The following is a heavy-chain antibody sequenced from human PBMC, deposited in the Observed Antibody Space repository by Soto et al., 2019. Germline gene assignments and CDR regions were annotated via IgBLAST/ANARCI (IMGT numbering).Heavy chain of an antibody. CDR3: ARSGDNYNRLDY. V-gene: IGHV3-11*06. CDR2: SSNSGTFS. J-gene: IGHJ4*02. D-gene: IGHD1-1*01. CDR1: GFTFSDYY. Sequence: GGSLRLSCEGSGFTFSDYYISWIRQAPGKGLEWISYSSNSGTFSSYADSVKGRFSISRDNTKNLLYLQMNSLRAEDTAVYYCARSGDNYNRLDYWGQGTPVTVSS.